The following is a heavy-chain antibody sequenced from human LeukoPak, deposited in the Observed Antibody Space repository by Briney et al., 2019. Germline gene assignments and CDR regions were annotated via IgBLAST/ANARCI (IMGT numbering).Heavy chain of an antibody. J-gene: IGHJ3*02. CDR1: GFTFSNYG. Sequence: QAGGSLRLSCAASGFTFSNYGMSWVRQAPGKGLEWVSAISGSGGSTYYADSVKGRFTISRDNSKNTLYLQMNSLRAEDTAVYYCAKDPTRAGTAAAFDIWGQGTMVTVSS. D-gene: IGHD6-19*01. CDR2: ISGSGGST. V-gene: IGHV3-23*01. CDR3: AKDPTRAGTAAAFDI.